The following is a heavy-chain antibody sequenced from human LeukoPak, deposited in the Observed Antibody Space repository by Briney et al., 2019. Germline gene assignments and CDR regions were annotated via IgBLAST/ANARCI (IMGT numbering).Heavy chain of an antibody. Sequence: ASVKVSCKASGGTFSSYAISWVRQAPGQGLEWMGWINPNSGGTNYAQKFQGRVTMTRDTSISTAYMELSRLRSDDTAVYYCAREFDGSGSFLGYWAQGTLVTVSS. J-gene: IGHJ4*02. V-gene: IGHV1-2*02. D-gene: IGHD3-10*01. CDR2: INPNSGGT. CDR3: AREFDGSGSFLGY. CDR1: GGTFSSYA.